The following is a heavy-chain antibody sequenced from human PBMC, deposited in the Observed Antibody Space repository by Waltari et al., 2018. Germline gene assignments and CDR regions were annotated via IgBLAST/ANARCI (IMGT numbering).Heavy chain of an antibody. CDR3: AGAAGQWLADYFDY. CDR2: ISYDGSNK. CDR1: GFTFSSYA. J-gene: IGHJ4*02. Sequence: QVQLVESGGGVVQHGRSLRLSCAASGFTFSSYAMHWVRQAPGKGLEWVAVISYDGSNKYYADSVKGRFTISRDNSKNTLYLQMNSLRAEDTAVYYCAGAAGQWLADYFDYWGQGTLVTVSS. V-gene: IGHV3-30-3*01. D-gene: IGHD6-19*01.